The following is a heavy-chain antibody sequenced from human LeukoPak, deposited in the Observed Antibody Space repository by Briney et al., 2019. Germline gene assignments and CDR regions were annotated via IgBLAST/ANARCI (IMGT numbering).Heavy chain of an antibody. D-gene: IGHD2-2*01. V-gene: IGHV3-21*01. CDR2: ISSRSTYI. Sequence: GGSLRLSCAASGFTFSGYSMNWVRQAPGKGLEWVSSISSRSTYIYYADSVKGRFTISRDNAKNSLYLQMNSLRAEDTAVYYCARDVGYCTSTSCQLHYFDYWGQGTLVTVSS. CDR3: ARDVGYCTSTSCQLHYFDY. J-gene: IGHJ4*02. CDR1: GFTFSGYS.